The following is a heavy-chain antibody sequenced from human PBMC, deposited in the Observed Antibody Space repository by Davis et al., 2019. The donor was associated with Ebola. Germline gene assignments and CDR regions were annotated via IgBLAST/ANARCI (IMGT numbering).Heavy chain of an antibody. V-gene: IGHV4-59*08. CDR2: IYYSGST. Sequence: MPGGSLRLSCTVSGGSISSYYWSWIRQPPGKGLEWIGYIYYSGSTNYNPSLKSRVTISVDTSKNQFSLKLSSVTAADTAVYYCARLTVGPWGQGALVTVSS. J-gene: IGHJ5*02. CDR3: ARLTVGP. D-gene: IGHD4-23*01. CDR1: GGSISSYY.